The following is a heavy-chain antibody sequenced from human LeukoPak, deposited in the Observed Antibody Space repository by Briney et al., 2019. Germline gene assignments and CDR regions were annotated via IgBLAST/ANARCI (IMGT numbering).Heavy chain of an antibody. V-gene: IGHV1-2*02. D-gene: IGHD2-15*01. CDR3: ARAVVARDAFDI. Sequence: ASVKVSCKASGYTFTGYYMHWVRQAPGQGLEWMGWINPNSGGTNYAQKFQGRVTITTDESTSTAYMELSSLRSEDTAVYYCARAVVARDAFDIWGQGTMVTVSS. CDR2: INPNSGGT. J-gene: IGHJ3*02. CDR1: GYTFTGYY.